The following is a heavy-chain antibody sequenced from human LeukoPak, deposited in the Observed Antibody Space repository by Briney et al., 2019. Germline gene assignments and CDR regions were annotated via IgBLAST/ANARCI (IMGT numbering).Heavy chain of an antibody. V-gene: IGHV3-30*18. Sequence: GGSLRLSCAASGFTFSSYGMHWVRPAPGKGLAWVAVISNDGSNKYYADSVKGRFTISRDNSKNTQYLQMNSLRAENTAVYYCAKGGLTRVTLGAFDIWGQGTMVTVSS. CDR3: AKGGLTRVTLGAFDI. CDR1: GFTFSSYG. D-gene: IGHD2-21*02. J-gene: IGHJ3*02. CDR2: ISNDGSNK.